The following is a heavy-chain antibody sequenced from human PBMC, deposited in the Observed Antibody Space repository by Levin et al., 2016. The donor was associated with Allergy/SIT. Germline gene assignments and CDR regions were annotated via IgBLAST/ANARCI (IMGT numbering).Heavy chain of an antibody. Sequence: PGKGLEWIGYIYYSGSTYYNPSLKSRVTISVDTSKNQFSLKLSSVTAADTAVYYCARDDSSGYYYGYYYGMDVWGQGTTVTVSS. J-gene: IGHJ6*02. CDR3: ARDDSSGYYYGYYYGMDV. CDR2: IYYSGST. D-gene: IGHD3-22*01. V-gene: IGHV4-30-4*01.